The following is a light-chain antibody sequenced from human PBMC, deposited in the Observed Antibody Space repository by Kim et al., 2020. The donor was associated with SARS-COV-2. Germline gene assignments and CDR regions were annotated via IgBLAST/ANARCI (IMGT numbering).Light chain of an antibody. CDR2: AAS. V-gene: IGKV1-27*01. CDR1: QGISNY. CDR3: QKYNSAPRT. Sequence: ASVGDRVTSTCRASQGISNYLAWYQQKPGKVPKLLIYAASTLQSGVPSRFSGSGSGTDFTLTISSLQPEDVATYYCQKYNSAPRTFGQGTKVDIK. J-gene: IGKJ1*01.